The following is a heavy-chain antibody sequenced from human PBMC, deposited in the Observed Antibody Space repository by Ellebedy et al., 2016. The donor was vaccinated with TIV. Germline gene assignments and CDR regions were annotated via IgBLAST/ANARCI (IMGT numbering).Heavy chain of an antibody. D-gene: IGHD3-10*01. CDR2: INHSGST. V-gene: IGHV4-34*01. CDR3: ASVWDYGSGSYSYYFDY. Sequence: SETLPLTCAVYGGSFSGYYWSWIRQPPGKELEWIGEINHSGSTNYNPSLKSRVTVSVDTSKNQFSLKLSSVTAADTAVYYCASVWDYGSGSYSYYFDYWGQGTLVTVSS. J-gene: IGHJ4*02. CDR1: GGSFSGYY.